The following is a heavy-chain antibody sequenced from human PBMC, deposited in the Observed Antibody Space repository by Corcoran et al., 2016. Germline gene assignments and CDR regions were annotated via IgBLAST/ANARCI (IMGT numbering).Heavy chain of an antibody. V-gene: IGHV1-3*04. CDR3: ARSSGCGTFVAY. D-gene: IGHD3-22*01. J-gene: IGHJ4*02. CDR2: INTDNGNT. Sequence: QVQLVQSGAEVKKPGASVKVSCKASGYIFTNYAMQWMRQAPGQRLEWMGWINTDNGNTKYSQKFQGRVTITRDTSASTAHMELSSLRSEDTAVYYCARSSGCGTFVAYWGQGTLVTVSS. CDR1: GYIFTNYA.